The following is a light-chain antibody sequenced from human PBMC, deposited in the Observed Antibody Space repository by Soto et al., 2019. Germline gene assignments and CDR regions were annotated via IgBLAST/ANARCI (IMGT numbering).Light chain of an antibody. Sequence: DIEITQSPSTLSASVGAGVAIPCRASQSISSWLAWYQQTQGKAPKLLIYDASSLESGVPSRFSGSGSGTEFTLTISSLQPDDSSTYYCQQCNRYPITFGQGARLEIK. J-gene: IGKJ5*01. CDR2: DAS. V-gene: IGKV1-5*01. CDR1: QSISSW. CDR3: QQCNRYPIT.